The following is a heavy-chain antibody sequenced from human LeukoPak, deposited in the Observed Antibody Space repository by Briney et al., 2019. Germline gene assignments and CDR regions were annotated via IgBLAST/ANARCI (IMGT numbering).Heavy chain of an antibody. Sequence: SVKVSCKASGYTFTGYYMHWVRQAPGQGLEWMGGIIPIFGTANYAQKFQGRVTITADESTSTAYMELSSLRSEDTAVYYCARDRRLGIAVAGGPCDYWGQGTLVTVSS. CDR3: ARDRRLGIAVAGGPCDY. J-gene: IGHJ4*02. CDR2: IIPIFGTA. V-gene: IGHV1-69*13. CDR1: GYTFTGYY. D-gene: IGHD6-19*01.